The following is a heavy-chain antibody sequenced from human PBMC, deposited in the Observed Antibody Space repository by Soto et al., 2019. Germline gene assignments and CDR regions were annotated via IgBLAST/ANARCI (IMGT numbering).Heavy chain of an antibody. V-gene: IGHV1-18*01. J-gene: IGHJ6*02. CDR1: GYTFSSWG. Sequence: ASVKVSCNAAGYTFSSWGISWVRQAPGQGLEGMGWISAYNGNTNYAQKLQGRVTMTTDTSTSTAYMELRSLRSDDTAVYYCARVEYYGSGSYVSGPYYGMDVWGQGTTVTVSS. D-gene: IGHD3-10*01. CDR3: ARVEYYGSGSYVSGPYYGMDV. CDR2: ISAYNGNT.